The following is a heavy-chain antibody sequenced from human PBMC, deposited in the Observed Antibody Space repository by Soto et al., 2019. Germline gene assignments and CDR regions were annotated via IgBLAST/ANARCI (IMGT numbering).Heavy chain of an antibody. J-gene: IGHJ6*02. CDR1: GFTFSSYG. CDR3: AKEWYRHYYYGMDV. Sequence: VGSLRLSCAASGFTFSSYGMHWVRQAPGKGLEWVGVISYDGSNKYYADSVKGRFTISRDNSKNTLYLQMNSLRAEDTAVYYCAKEWYRHYYYGMDVWGQGTTVTVSS. V-gene: IGHV3-30*18. CDR2: ISYDGSNK. D-gene: IGHD1-1*01.